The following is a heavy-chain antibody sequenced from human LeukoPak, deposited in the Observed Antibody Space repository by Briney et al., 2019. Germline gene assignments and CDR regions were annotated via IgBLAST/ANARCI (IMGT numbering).Heavy chain of an antibody. D-gene: IGHD3-10*01. CDR3: AVSDMVRGAWLDP. CDR2: INPNSGGT. V-gene: IGHV1-2*02. J-gene: IGHJ5*02. Sequence: GASVTVSCKTSGYTFTAYHMRWVRQAPGQGLEWIGCINPNSGGTNYEQKFQGRVTMTRDTAISTAYMELSRLRSDGTAVYYCAVSDMVRGAWLDPWGQGTLVTVSS. CDR1: GYTFTAYH.